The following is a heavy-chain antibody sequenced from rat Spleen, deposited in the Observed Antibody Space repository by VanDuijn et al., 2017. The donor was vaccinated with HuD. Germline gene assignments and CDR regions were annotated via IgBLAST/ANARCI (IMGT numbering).Heavy chain of an antibody. D-gene: IGHD5-1*01. CDR2: ISTGGGNT. V-gene: IGHV5S23*01. Sequence: EVQLVESGGGLVQPGRSLKLSCAASGFTFSNYDMAWVRQAPTKGLEWVASISTGGGNTYYRDSVKGRFTISRDNAKSTLYLQMDSLRSEDTATYYCARGGAALGYFDFWGPGTMVTVSS. CDR1: GFTFSNYD. J-gene: IGHJ1*01. CDR3: ARGGAALGYFDF.